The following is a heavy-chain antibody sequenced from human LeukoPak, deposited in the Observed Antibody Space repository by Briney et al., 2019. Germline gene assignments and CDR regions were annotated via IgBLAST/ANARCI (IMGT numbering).Heavy chain of an antibody. D-gene: IGHD2-2*01. CDR3: ARDFHMIVVVPAASDY. Sequence: PGGSLRLSCSASGFTVSSNYMSWVRQAPGKGLEWVSVTYSNGRTYYADSVKGRFTISRDNAKNSLYLQMNSLRAEDTAVYYCARDFHMIVVVPAASDYWGQGTLVTVSS. CDR1: GFTVSSNY. J-gene: IGHJ4*02. V-gene: IGHV3-53*01. CDR2: TYSNGRT.